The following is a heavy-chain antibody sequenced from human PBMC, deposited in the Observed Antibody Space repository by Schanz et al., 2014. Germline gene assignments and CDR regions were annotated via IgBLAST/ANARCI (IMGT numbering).Heavy chain of an antibody. Sequence: QVQLVQSGAEVKKPGSSMKVSCKASGGTFNSYTINWVRQAPGQGLEWMGRIIPILGIANYAQKFQGRVTITADRSTSTAYMELRSLRSDDTAVYYCARDRRRYCSTASCLHDNWFDPWGQGTLVIVSS. CDR2: IIPILGIA. V-gene: IGHV1-69*08. D-gene: IGHD2-2*01. CDR3: ARDRRRYCSTASCLHDNWFDP. CDR1: GGTFNSYT. J-gene: IGHJ5*02.